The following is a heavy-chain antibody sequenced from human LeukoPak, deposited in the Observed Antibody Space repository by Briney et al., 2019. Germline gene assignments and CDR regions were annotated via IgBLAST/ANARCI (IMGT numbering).Heavy chain of an antibody. CDR3: ANSLGYCSSTSCYSF. Sequence: GGSLRLSCTASGFTFSSYAMHWVRQAPGKGLECVAVISYDGSNEHYADSVKGRFTISRDNSKNTLYLQMNSLRAEDTAVYYCANSLGYCSSTSCYSFWGQGTLVTVSS. J-gene: IGHJ4*02. CDR2: ISYDGSNE. CDR1: GFTFSSYA. D-gene: IGHD2-2*01. V-gene: IGHV3-30-3*01.